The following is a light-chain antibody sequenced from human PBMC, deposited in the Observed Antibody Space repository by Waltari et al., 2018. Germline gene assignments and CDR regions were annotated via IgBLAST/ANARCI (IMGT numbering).Light chain of an antibody. CDR1: SSDVGGYNY. Sequence: QSALTQPASVSGSPGQSITISCTGTSSDVGGYNYGSWYQQHPGKAPKLMIYEDSNRPSGVSNRFSGSKSGNTASLTISGLQAEDEADYYCSSYTSSSSLFGGGTKLTVL. CDR3: SSYTSSSSL. V-gene: IGLV2-14*01. CDR2: EDS. J-gene: IGLJ2*01.